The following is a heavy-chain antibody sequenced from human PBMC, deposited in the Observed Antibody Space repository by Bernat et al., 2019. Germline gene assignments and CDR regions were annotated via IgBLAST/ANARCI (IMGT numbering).Heavy chain of an antibody. J-gene: IGHJ3*02. CDR1: GFTFSSYG. Sequence: QVQLVESGGGVVQPGRSLRLSCAASGFTFSSYGMHWVRHAPGKGLEWVAEIWYDGSNKYYADTVKGRFTISRDNSKSTLYLQMNSLRAEDKAVYYCAREEQWMEGLGSSDAFDIWGQGTMVTVSS. D-gene: IGHD6-19*01. V-gene: IGHV3-33*01. CDR3: AREEQWMEGLGSSDAFDI. CDR2: IWYDGSNK.